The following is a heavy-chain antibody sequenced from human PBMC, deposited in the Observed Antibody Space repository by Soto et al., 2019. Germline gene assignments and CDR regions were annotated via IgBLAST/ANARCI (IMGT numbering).Heavy chain of an antibody. CDR1: GFTFSSYA. J-gene: IGHJ4*02. D-gene: IGHD3-3*01. CDR3: AKDLLYYDFWSGPELFDY. CDR2: ISGSGGST. V-gene: IGHV3-23*01. Sequence: LRLSCAASGFTFSSYAMSWVRQAPGKGLEWVSAISGSGGSTYYADSVKGRFTISRDNSKNTLYLQMNSLRAEDTAVYYCAKDLLYYDFWSGPELFDYWGQGTLVTVSS.